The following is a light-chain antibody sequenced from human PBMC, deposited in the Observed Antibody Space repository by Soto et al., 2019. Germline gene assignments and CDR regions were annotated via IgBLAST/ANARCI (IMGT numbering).Light chain of an antibody. CDR1: QSVSSN. J-gene: IGKJ1*01. Sequence: EIEMTQSPATLSVSPGEKATPSWRASQSVSSNLAWYQQKPGQAPGLLIYGASTRATGIPARFSGGGSGTDFTLTITSLQPEDFATYYCQQSYSSPWTFGQGTKVDIK. V-gene: IGKV3-15*01. CDR2: GAS. CDR3: QQSYSSPWT.